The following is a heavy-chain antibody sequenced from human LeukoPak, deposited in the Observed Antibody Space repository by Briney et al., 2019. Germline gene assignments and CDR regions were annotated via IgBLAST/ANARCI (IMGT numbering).Heavy chain of an antibody. CDR2: ISAYNGNT. Sequence: ASVTVSCTASGYTFTSYGISWVRQAPGQGLEWMGWISAYNGNTNYAQKLQGRVTMTTDTSTSTAYMELRSLRSDDTAVYYCARDELPNYYGSGSSDYWGQGTLVTVSS. V-gene: IGHV1-18*01. J-gene: IGHJ4*02. CDR3: ARDELPNYYGSGSSDY. D-gene: IGHD3-10*01. CDR1: GYTFTSYG.